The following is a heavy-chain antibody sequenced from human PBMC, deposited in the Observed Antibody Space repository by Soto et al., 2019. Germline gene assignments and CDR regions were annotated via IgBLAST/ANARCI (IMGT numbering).Heavy chain of an antibody. J-gene: IGHJ4*02. D-gene: IGHD6-13*01. V-gene: IGHV3-23*01. CDR3: ARRAAAGRSFDY. Sequence: GGSLRLSCAASGFTFSTYGMSWVRQAPGKGLEWVSAIAGPGGGASYADSVQGRFTISRDDSKNTLHLQMNSLRAEDTAVYYCARRAAAGRSFDYWGLGTLVTVSS. CDR1: GFTFSTYG. CDR2: IAGPGGGA.